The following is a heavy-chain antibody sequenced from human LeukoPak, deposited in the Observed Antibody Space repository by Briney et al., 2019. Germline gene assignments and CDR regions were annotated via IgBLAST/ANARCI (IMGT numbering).Heavy chain of an antibody. CDR2: INHSGST. CDR3: ARKYCSSTSCYRRNYYYYYGMDV. J-gene: IGHJ6*02. D-gene: IGHD2-2*01. V-gene: IGHV4-34*01. Sequence: ASETLSLTCAVYGGSFSGYYWSWIRQPPGKGLEWIGEINHSGSTNYNPSLKSRVTISVDTSKNQFSLKLSSVTAADTAVYYCARKYCSSTSCYRRNYYYYYGMDVWGQGTTVTVSS. CDR1: GGSFSGYY.